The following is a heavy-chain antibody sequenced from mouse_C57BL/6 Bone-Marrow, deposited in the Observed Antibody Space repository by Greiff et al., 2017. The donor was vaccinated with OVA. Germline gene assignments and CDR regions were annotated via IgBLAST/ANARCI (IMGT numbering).Heavy chain of an antibody. CDR3: TRAFITTVVATRYFDV. D-gene: IGHD1-1*01. CDR2: ISSGGDYI. V-gene: IGHV5-9-1*02. Sequence: EVQGVESGEGLVKPGGSLKLSCAASGFTFSSYAMSWVRQTPEKRLEWVAYISSGGDYIYYADTVKGRFTISRDNARNTLYLQMSSLKSEDTAMYYCTRAFITTVVATRYFDVWGTGTTVTVSS. J-gene: IGHJ1*03. CDR1: GFTFSSYA.